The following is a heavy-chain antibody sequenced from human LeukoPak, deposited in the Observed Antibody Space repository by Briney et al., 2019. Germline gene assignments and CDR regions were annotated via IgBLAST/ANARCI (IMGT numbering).Heavy chain of an antibody. V-gene: IGHV3-9*01. CDR3: AIMNSGGFDY. CDR1: GFTFKDYA. CDR2: ISWTSGNI. Sequence: GGSLRLSCAASGFTFKDYAMHWVRQAPGKGLEWVSGISWTSGNIGYADSVKGRFTISRDNAKNSLYLQMNSLRAEDTALYYCAIMNSGGFDYWGQGTLVTISS. D-gene: IGHD3-10*01. J-gene: IGHJ4*02.